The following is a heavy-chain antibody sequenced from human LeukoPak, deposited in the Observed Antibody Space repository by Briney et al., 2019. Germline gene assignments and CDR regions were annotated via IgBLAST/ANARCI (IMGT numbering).Heavy chain of an antibody. CDR2: VNRDGSET. CDR3: ARNNGMDV. J-gene: IGHJ6*02. V-gene: IGHV3-7*03. Sequence: GGSLRLSCAASGFALSSHWMTWVRQVPGRGPEWVANVNRDGSETYYLDSVKGRFTISKDNAKNSLYLQMNSLRAEDTALYHCARNNGMDVWGQGPTVIVSS. CDR1: GFALSSHW.